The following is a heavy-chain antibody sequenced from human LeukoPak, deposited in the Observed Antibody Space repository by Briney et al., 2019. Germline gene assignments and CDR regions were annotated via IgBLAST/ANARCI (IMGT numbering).Heavy chain of an antibody. CDR3: ARVEMATIPYFDY. CDR1: GGSISSGSYY. CDR2: IYTSGST. V-gene: IGHV4-61*02. Sequence: SQTLSLTCTVSGGSISSGSYYWSWIRQPAGKGLEWIGRIYTSGSTNYNPSLKSRVTISVDTSKNQFSLKLSSVTAADTAVYYCARVEMATIPYFDYWGQGTLVTVSS. J-gene: IGHJ4*02. D-gene: IGHD5-24*01.